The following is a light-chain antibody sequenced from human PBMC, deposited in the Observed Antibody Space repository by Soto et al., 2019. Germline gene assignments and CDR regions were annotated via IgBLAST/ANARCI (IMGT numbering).Light chain of an antibody. CDR2: DIN. J-gene: IGLJ1*01. Sequence: QSALTQPASVSGSPGQSITISCTGTSSDVGNYIFVSWYRQHPGKAPKLMIYDINNRPSGVSHRFSGSKSGNTASLTISGLQAEDEADYYCASYTTSASYVFGTGTKLTVL. CDR1: SSDVGNYIF. CDR3: ASYTTSASYV. V-gene: IGLV2-14*01.